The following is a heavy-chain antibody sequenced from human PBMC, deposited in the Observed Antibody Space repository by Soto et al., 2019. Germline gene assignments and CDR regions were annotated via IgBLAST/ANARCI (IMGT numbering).Heavy chain of an antibody. Sequence: GGSLRLSRVGCGFVFRNYGMHWVRQAPCQGLERVAAISYLGSDQYYADSVKGRCEGSRDDSANTLSLQMNNLRVEDTAVYFCAKDLIVPAPLGGMDALGQGNTVTVSS. CDR3: AKDLIVPAPLGGMDA. CDR2: ISYLGSDQ. CDR1: GFVFRNYG. J-gene: IGHJ6*02. V-gene: IGHV3-30*18. D-gene: IGHD2-21*02.